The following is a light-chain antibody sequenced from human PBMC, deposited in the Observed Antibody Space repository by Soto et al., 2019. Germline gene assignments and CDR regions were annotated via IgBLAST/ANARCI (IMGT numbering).Light chain of an antibody. Sequence: DIQMTQSPSSLSASVGDRVTITCQASQDISNYLNWYQQKPGKAPKLLIYAASSLQSGVPSRFSGSGSGTDFTLTISSLQPEDVATYYCQKYNSAPHTFGGGTKVDIK. CDR2: AAS. CDR1: QDISNY. V-gene: IGKV1-27*01. CDR3: QKYNSAPHT. J-gene: IGKJ4*01.